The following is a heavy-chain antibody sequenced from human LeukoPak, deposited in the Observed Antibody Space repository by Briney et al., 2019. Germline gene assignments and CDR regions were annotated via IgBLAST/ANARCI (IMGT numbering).Heavy chain of an antibody. CDR3: ARIVPAAIGEFDY. CDR1: GGSFSGYY. Sequence: SETLSLTCAVYGGSFSGYYWSWIRQPPGKGLEWIGEINHSGSTNYNPSLKSRVTISVDTSKNQFSLKLSSVTAADTAVYYCARIVPAAIGEFDYWGQGTLVTVSS. D-gene: IGHD2-2*01. J-gene: IGHJ4*02. V-gene: IGHV4-34*01. CDR2: INHSGST.